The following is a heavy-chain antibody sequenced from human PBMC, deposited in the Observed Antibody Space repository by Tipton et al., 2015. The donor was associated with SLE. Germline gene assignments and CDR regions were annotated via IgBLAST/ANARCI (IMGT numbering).Heavy chain of an antibody. CDR2: ISSAATTL. J-gene: IGHJ5*02. CDR3: ARGRLRFLEWLSPPNP. CDR1: GFTFSDHY. Sequence: SLRLSCAASGFTFSDHYMTWIRQAPGRGLEWVSYISSAATTLFYADSVKGRFTISRDNAKNSLFLQMDSLRDGDTAVYYCARGRLRFLEWLSPPNPWGQGTLVTVSS. D-gene: IGHD3-3*01. V-gene: IGHV3-11*01.